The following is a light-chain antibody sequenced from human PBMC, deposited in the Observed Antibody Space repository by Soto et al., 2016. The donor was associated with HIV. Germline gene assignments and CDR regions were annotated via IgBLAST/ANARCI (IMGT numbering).Light chain of an antibody. CDR2: SAS. CDR3: LQHISYPPT. J-gene: IGKJ2*01. V-gene: IGKV1-17*03. CDR1: QDISNF. Sequence: DIQMTQSPSAMSASVGDRVTISCRASQDISNFLAWFQQKPGKVPQRLIFSASSLQSGVPSRLTGSGSGTEFTLTISSLQPEDFATYYCLQHISYPPTFGQGTKLEIK.